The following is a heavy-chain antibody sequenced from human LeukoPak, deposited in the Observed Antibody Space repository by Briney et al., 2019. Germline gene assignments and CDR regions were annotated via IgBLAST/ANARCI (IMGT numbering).Heavy chain of an antibody. V-gene: IGHV3-7*04. D-gene: IGHD6-19*01. CDR1: GFTFSSYW. CDR2: IKQDGSEE. CDR3: ARDLGSDWYAHLDY. J-gene: IGHJ4*02. Sequence: GGSLRLSCAASGFTFSSYWMSWVRHAPGKGLEWVSGIKQDGSEEYYVDSVKGRFTISRDVDSVKRRLTISRDNAQNSLYLQMNSLRAEDTAVYYCARDLGSDWYAHLDYWGQGALVTVSS.